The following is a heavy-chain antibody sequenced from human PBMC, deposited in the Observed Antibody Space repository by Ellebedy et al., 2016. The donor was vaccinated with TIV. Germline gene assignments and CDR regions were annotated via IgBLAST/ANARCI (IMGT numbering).Heavy chain of an antibody. Sequence: PGGSLRLSCAASGFTFSDYYMSWIRQAPGKGLEWLSYISGSGSTIYYADSVKGRFTISRDNAKKSLYLQMNSLTAEDTAVYYCAREARLGSGSWGQGTMVTVSS. CDR2: ISGSGSTI. D-gene: IGHD3-10*01. V-gene: IGHV3-11*01. J-gene: IGHJ3*01. CDR1: GFTFSDYY. CDR3: AREARLGSGS.